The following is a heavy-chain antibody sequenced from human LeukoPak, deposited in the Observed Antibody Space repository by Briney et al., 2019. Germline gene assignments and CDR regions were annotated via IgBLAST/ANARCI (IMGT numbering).Heavy chain of an antibody. CDR3: ARAGVVVVAATDHDAFDI. J-gene: IGHJ3*02. CDR2: IIPIFGTA. D-gene: IGHD2-15*01. Sequence: GASVKVSCKASGGTFSSYAISWVRQAPGQGLEWMGGIIPIFGTANYAQKFQGRVTITADKSTSTAYMELSSLRSEDTAVYYCARAGVVVVAATDHDAFDIWGQGTMVTVSS. V-gene: IGHV1-69*06. CDR1: GGTFSSYA.